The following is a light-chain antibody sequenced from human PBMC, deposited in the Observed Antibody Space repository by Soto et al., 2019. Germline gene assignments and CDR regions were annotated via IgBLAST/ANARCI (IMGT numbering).Light chain of an antibody. CDR2: EVS. CDR1: SSDVGGYNY. CDR3: SSFAGSNNYV. Sequence: LTQPPSASGSPGLSVTISCTGTSSDVGGYNYVSWYQQHPGKAPKLVIYEVSKRPSGVPDRFSGSKSGTTASLTVSGLQAEDEADYYCSSFAGSNNYVFGTGTKVTVL. J-gene: IGLJ1*01. V-gene: IGLV2-8*01.